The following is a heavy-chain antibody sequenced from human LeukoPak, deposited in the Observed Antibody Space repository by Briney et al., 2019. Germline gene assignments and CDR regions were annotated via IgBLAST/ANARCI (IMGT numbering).Heavy chain of an antibody. D-gene: IGHD6-13*01. Sequence: SETLSLTCAVYGGSFSGYYWSWIRQPPGKGLEWIGEINHSGSTNYNPSLKSRVTISVDTSKNQFSLKLSSVTAADTAVYYCARQTAAAAHVDWGQGTLVTVSS. V-gene: IGHV4-34*01. CDR3: ARQTAAAAHVD. J-gene: IGHJ4*02. CDR1: GGSFSGYY. CDR2: INHSGST.